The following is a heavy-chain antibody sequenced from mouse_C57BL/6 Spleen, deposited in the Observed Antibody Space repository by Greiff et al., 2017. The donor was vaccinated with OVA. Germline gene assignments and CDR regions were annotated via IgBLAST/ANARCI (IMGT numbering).Heavy chain of an antibody. D-gene: IGHD3-2*02. Sequence: QVQLQQPGAELVMPGASVKLSCKASGYTFTSYWMHWVKQRPGQGLEWIGEIDPSDSYTNYNQKFKGKSTLTVDKSSSTAYMQLSSLTSEDSAVYYCAREHNSSGNYFDYWGQGTTLTVSS. CDR2: IDPSDSYT. CDR3: AREHNSSGNYFDY. V-gene: IGHV1-69*01. J-gene: IGHJ2*01. CDR1: GYTFTSYW.